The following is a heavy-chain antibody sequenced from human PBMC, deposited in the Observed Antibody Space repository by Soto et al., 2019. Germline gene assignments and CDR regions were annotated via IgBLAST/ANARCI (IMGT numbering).Heavy chain of an antibody. V-gene: IGHV3-48*01. Sequence: EVQLVESGGGLVQPGGSLRLSCAASGFPFSDCTMNWVRQAPGKGLEWVSYISGTSNTKYYADSVKGRFTISRDNAKKSLYLQMNSLRAEDTAVYYCAGDSSSSSRHYDYMDVWGKGTTVTVSS. CDR3: AGDSSSSSRHYDYMDV. CDR2: ISGTSNTK. D-gene: IGHD6-13*01. CDR1: GFPFSDCT. J-gene: IGHJ6*03.